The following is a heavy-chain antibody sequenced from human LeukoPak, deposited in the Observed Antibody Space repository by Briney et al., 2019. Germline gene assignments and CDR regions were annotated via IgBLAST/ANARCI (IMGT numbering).Heavy chain of an antibody. CDR1: GGSISSGSYY. J-gene: IGHJ6*03. Sequence: SQTLSLTCTVSGGSISSGSYYWSWIRQPAGKGLEWIGRIYTSGSTNYNPSLKSRVTLSVDTSKNQFSLKLSSVTAADTAVYYCARVEMATITEYYYYMDVWGKGTTVTVSS. D-gene: IGHD5-24*01. V-gene: IGHV4-61*02. CDR2: IYTSGST. CDR3: ARVEMATITEYYYYMDV.